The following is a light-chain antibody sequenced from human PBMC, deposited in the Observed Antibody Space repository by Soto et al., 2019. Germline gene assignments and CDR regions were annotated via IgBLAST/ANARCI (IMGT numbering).Light chain of an antibody. V-gene: IGKV1-39*01. J-gene: IGKJ4*01. CDR2: DAS. CDR1: QTISTY. CDR3: QQYNSYSLT. Sequence: DIQMTQSPSSLSASVGDRVTITCRASQTISTYLNWYQQKPGKAPRLLIYDASSLLSGVPSRFSGSGSGTDFTLTIASLQPEDFATYYCQQYNSYSLTFGGGTKVDIK.